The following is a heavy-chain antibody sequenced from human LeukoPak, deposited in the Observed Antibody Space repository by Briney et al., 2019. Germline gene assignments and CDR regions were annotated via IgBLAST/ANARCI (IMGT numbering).Heavy chain of an antibody. CDR3: AKAGQRRYAEAFDS. CDR2: IWHDGLNK. D-gene: IGHD3-16*01. J-gene: IGHJ4*02. Sequence: GKSLRLSCAASGSSHNIYAMHEVRQAPGKGLEWVAVIWHDGLNKFYADFLKGRFTISRDFSKDTVYLQMSGLTVEDTAVYYCAKAGQRRYAEAFDSWGQGTLVTVSS. V-gene: IGHV3-33*06. CDR1: GSSHNIYA.